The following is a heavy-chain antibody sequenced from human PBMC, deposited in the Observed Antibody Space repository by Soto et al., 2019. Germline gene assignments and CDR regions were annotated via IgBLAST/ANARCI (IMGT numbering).Heavy chain of an antibody. CDR3: ARDHGSGTDYAFDI. Sequence: GGSLRLSCAASGFTVTSKYINWVRQAPGKGLEWVALSYTGGGTYYAASVKGRCTISRDNAKNTLYLQMTSLRAEDTAVYYCARDHGSGTDYAFDIWGQGTMVTVSS. CDR1: GFTVTSKY. CDR2: SYTGGGT. J-gene: IGHJ3*02. V-gene: IGHV3-66*01. D-gene: IGHD3-10*01.